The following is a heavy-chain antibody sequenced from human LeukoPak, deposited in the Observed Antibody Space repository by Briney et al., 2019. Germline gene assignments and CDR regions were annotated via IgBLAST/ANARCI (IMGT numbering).Heavy chain of an antibody. CDR3: ARGYCSGGSCSKYDY. CDR1: GFTFSSYW. Sequence: GGSLRLSCAASGFTFSSYWMSWVRQAPGKGLEWVAKIKQDGSEKYYVDSVKGRLTISRDNAKNSLYLQMNSLRAEDTAVYCCARGYCSGGSCSKYDYWGQGTLVTVSS. J-gene: IGHJ4*02. V-gene: IGHV3-7*01. D-gene: IGHD2-15*01. CDR2: IKQDGSEK.